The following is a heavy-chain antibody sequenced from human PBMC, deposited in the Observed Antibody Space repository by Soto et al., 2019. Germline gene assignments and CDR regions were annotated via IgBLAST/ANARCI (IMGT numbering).Heavy chain of an antibody. CDR1: SGSISSGGYY. CDR3: ARDRTSNNWFDP. Sequence: SETLSLTCTVSSGSISSGGYYWSWIRQHPGKGLEWIGYIYYSGSTYYNPSLKSRVTISVDTSKNQFSLKLSSVTAADTAVYYCARDRTSNNWFDPWGQGTLVTVSS. V-gene: IGHV4-31*03. J-gene: IGHJ5*02. CDR2: IYYSGST.